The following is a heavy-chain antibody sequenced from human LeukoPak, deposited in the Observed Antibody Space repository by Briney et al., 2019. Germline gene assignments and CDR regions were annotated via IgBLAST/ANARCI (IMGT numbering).Heavy chain of an antibody. J-gene: IGHJ3*02. D-gene: IGHD2-8*01. CDR2: TYTSGTT. CDR1: GGSISSYY. CDR3: ARGYCINGVCYYDAFDI. Sequence: SETLSLTCTVSGGSISSYYWSWIRQPAGKGLEWIGRTYTSGTTNYNPSLKSRVTISIDTSKNQFSLKLSSVTAADTAVYYCARGYCINGVCYYDAFDIWGQGTMVTVFS. V-gene: IGHV4-4*07.